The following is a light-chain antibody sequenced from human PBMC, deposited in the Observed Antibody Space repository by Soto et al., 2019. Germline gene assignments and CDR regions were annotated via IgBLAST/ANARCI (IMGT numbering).Light chain of an antibody. CDR2: DAS. Sequence: EIVLTQSQATLSLSPGERATLSCRASQSVSSYLAWYQQKPGQAPRLLIYDASNRATGIPARLSGSGSWTDFNLTISSLEPEDFAVYYCQQRSNWPPGLTFGGGTKVEIK. CDR3: QQRSNWPPGLT. V-gene: IGKV3-11*01. J-gene: IGKJ4*01. CDR1: QSVSSY.